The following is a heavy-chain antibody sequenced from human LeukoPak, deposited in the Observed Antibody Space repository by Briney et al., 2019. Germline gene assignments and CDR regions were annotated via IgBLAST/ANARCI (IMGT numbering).Heavy chain of an antibody. CDR2: IKSKTDGGTT. J-gene: IGHJ4*02. Sequence: GGSLRLSCAASGFTFSNAWMSWVRQAPGKGLEWVGRIKSKTDGGTTDYAAPVKGRFTISRDDSKNTLYLQMNSLKTEDTAVYYCTTLVLRYFDWLSYWGQGTLVTVSS. CDR1: GFTFSNAW. V-gene: IGHV3-15*01. D-gene: IGHD3-9*01. CDR3: TTLVLRYFDWLSY.